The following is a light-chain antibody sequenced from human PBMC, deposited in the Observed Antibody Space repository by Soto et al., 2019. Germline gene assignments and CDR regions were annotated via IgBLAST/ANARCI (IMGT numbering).Light chain of an antibody. J-gene: IGKJ4*01. Sequence: IVLTQSPCTLSFSPRERAALSCRASQSVSSSYLAWYQQKPGQAPRLLIYGASNRATGIPDRFSGSGSGTDSTLTISRLEPEDSAVYYCQQYDKSPLTFGGGTKVDIK. V-gene: IGKV3-20*01. CDR2: GAS. CDR3: QQYDKSPLT. CDR1: QSVSSSY.